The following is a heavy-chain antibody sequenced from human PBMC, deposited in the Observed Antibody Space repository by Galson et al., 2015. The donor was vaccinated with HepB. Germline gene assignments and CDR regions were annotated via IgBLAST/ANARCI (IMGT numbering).Heavy chain of an antibody. CDR2: TYYRSKWYN. Sequence: CAISGDSVSSNSAAWNWIRQSPSRGLEWLGRTYYRSKWYNDYAVSVKSRITINPDTSKNQFSLQLNSVTAADTAVYYCAGSSAGQDDAFDIWGQGTMVTVSS. J-gene: IGHJ3*02. CDR1: GDSVSSNSAA. CDR3: AGSSAGQDDAFDI. V-gene: IGHV6-1*01.